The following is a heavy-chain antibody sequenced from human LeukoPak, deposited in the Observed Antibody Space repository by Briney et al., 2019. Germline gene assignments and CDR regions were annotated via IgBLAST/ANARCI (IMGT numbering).Heavy chain of an antibody. Sequence: TSETLSLTCTVSGGSISSSSYYWGWIRQPPGKGLEWIGSIYYSGSTYYNPSLKSRVTISVDTSKNQFSLKLSSVTAADTAVYYCAGGGQWFGDLVRDDYWGQGTLVTVSS. J-gene: IGHJ4*02. D-gene: IGHD3-10*01. CDR1: GGSISSSSYY. CDR2: IYYSGST. V-gene: IGHV4-39*07. CDR3: AGGGQWFGDLVRDDY.